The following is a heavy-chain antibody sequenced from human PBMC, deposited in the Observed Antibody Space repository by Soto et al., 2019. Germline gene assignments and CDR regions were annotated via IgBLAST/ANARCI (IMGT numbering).Heavy chain of an antibody. CDR1: GYTFTSYD. CDR2: MNPNSGNT. Sequence: ASVKVSCKASGYTFTSYDINWVRQATGQGLEWMGWMNPNSGNTGYAQKFQGRVTMTRNTSISTAYMELSSLRSEDTAVYYCARVHCSSTSCQGDWFDPWGQGTLVTVSS. D-gene: IGHD2-2*01. V-gene: IGHV1-8*01. CDR3: ARVHCSSTSCQGDWFDP. J-gene: IGHJ5*02.